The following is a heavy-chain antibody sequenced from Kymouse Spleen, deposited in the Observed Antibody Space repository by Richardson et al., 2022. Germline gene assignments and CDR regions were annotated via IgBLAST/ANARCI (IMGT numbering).Heavy chain of an antibody. CDR3: ARRRIAVDDAFDI. V-gene: IGHV4-39*01. CDR1: GGSISSSSYY. J-gene: IGHJ3*02. D-gene: IGHD6-19*01. CDR2: IYYSGST. Sequence: QLQLQESGPGLVKPSETLSLTCTVSGGSISSSSYYWGWIRQPPGKGLEWIGSIYYSGSTYYNPSLKSRVTISVDTSKNQFSLKLSSVTAADTAVYYCARRRIAVDDAFDIWGQGTMVTVSS.